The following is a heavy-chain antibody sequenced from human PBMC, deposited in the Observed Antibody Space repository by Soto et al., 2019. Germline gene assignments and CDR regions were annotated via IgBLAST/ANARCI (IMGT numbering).Heavy chain of an antibody. CDR1: GFTFSSYG. J-gene: IGHJ4*02. D-gene: IGHD5-12*01. V-gene: IGHV3-30*18. Sequence: QVQLVESGGGVVQPGRSLRLSCAASGFTFSSYGMHWVRQAPGKGLEWVAVISYDGSNKYYADSVKGRFTISRDNSKNTLYLQMNSLRAEYTAVYFCAKGTSGYSGYDHFDYWGQGTLVTVSS. CDR3: AKGTSGYSGYDHFDY. CDR2: ISYDGSNK.